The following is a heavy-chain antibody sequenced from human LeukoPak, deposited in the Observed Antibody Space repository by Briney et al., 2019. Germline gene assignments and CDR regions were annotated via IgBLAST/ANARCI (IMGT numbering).Heavy chain of an antibody. Sequence: SVKVSCKASGGTFSSYAISWVRQAPGQGLEWMGGIIPIFGTANYAQKFLGRVTITADESTSTAYMELSSLRSEDTAVYYCAVFVAAAGIFDYWGQGTLVTVSS. D-gene: IGHD6-13*01. CDR2: IIPIFGTA. CDR3: AVFVAAAGIFDY. V-gene: IGHV1-69*13. CDR1: GGTFSSYA. J-gene: IGHJ4*02.